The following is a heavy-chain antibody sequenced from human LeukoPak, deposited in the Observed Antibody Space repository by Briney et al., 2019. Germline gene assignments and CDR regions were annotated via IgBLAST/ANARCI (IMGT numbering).Heavy chain of an antibody. CDR1: GFTFSSYA. D-gene: IGHD3-22*01. V-gene: IGHV3-23*01. J-gene: IGHJ3*02. CDR2: ISGSGGST. Sequence: GGSLRLSCAASGFTFSSYAMSWVRQAPGKGLEWVSAISGSGGSTYYADSVKGRFTISRDNAKNSLYPQMNSLRAEDTAVYYCARKFVHYYDSSGIDDDAFDIWGQGTMVTVSS. CDR3: ARKFVHYYDSSGIDDDAFDI.